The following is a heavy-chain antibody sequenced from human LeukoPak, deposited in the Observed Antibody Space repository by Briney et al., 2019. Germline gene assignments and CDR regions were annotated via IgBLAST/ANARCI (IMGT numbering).Heavy chain of an antibody. J-gene: IGHJ4*02. CDR1: GYTFTSYY. V-gene: IGHV1-46*01. D-gene: IGHD3-10*01. Sequence: ASVKVSCKASGYTFTSYYMHWVRQAPGQGLEWMGIINPSGGSTSYAQKFQGRVTMTRDTSTSTVYMELSSLRSEDTAVYYCARDTVLLWFGEQMNYFDYWGQGTLVTASS. CDR2: INPSGGST. CDR3: ARDTVLLWFGEQMNYFDY.